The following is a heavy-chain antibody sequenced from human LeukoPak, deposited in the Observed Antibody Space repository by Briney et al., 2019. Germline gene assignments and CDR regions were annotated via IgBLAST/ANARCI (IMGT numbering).Heavy chain of an antibody. J-gene: IGHJ4*02. CDR3: ARSLDIVVVPAAMRGSWTVGY. CDR2: IIPVLGIA. CDR1: GGTFSSYA. D-gene: IGHD2-2*01. Sequence: GASVKVSCKASGGTFSSYAISWVRQAPGQGLEWMGRIIPVLGIADYAQKFQGRVTITADKSASTAYMELSSLRSEDTAVYYCARSLDIVVVPAAMRGSWTVGYWGQGTLVTVSS. V-gene: IGHV1-69*04.